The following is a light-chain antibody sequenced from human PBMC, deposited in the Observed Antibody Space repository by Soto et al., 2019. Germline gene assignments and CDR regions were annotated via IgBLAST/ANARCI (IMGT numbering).Light chain of an antibody. V-gene: IGLV2-18*02. CDR2: EVS. CDR1: SSDVGSYNR. Sequence: QSVLTQPPSVSGSPGQSVTISCTGTSSDVGSYNRVSWYQQPPGTAPKLMIYEVSNRPSGVPDRFSGSKSGNTASLTISGLQAEYVADYYCSSYTSSISHYVFGTGTKVTDL. CDR3: SSYTSSISHYV. J-gene: IGLJ1*01.